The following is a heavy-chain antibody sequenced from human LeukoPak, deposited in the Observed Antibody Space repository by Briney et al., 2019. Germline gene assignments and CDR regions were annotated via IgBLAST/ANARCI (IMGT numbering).Heavy chain of an antibody. CDR3: ARGGYGDHFDY. D-gene: IGHD4-17*01. V-gene: IGHV4-59*01. Sequence: SETLSLTCTVSGGSLSSYYWSWIRQPPGKGLEWIGYIYYSGSTNYNPPLKSRVTISVDTSKNQFSLKLSSVTAADTAVYYCARGGYGDHFDYWGQGTLVTVSS. CDR1: GGSLSSYY. J-gene: IGHJ4*02. CDR2: IYYSGST.